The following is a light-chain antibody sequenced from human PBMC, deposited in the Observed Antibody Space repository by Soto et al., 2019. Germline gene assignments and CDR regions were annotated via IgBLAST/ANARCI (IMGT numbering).Light chain of an antibody. CDR1: QSVSSY. V-gene: IGKV3-11*01. Sequence: EIVLTQSPATLSLSPGERATLSCRASQSVSSYLAWYQQKPGQAPRLLIYDASNRATGIPARFSGSGSGTDFTLTTSSLQPEDFAVYYCQQYGSSPITFGQGTRLEIK. J-gene: IGKJ5*01. CDR2: DAS. CDR3: QQYGSSPIT.